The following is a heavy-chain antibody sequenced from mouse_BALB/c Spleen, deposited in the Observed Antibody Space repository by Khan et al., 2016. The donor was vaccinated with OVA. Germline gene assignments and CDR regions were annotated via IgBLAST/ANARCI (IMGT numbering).Heavy chain of an antibody. Sequence: VQLQESGPELVKPGASVKMSCKASGYTFTDYVMNWVKQRNGQGLEWIGQIYPGSDSTYYNEKFKGKATLTTDRSSNTAYMQLSNLTSEDSAVYFFARAGWDVFAYWGQGTLVTVSA. D-gene: IGHD4-1*01. CDR1: GYTFTDYV. CDR3: ARAGWDVFAY. V-gene: IGHV1-77*01. CDR2: IYPGSDST. J-gene: IGHJ3*01.